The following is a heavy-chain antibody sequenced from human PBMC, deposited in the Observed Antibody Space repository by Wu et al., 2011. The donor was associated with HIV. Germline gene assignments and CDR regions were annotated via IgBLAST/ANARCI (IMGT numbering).Heavy chain of an antibody. CDR2: MSPKSGNT. CDR3: ASGYFDSSGETDWFDP. CDR1: GYTFTSYD. J-gene: IGHJ5*02. V-gene: IGHV1-8*01. Sequence: QVQLVQSGAEVKKPGASVKVSCKASGYTFTSYDINWVRQATGQGLEWMGWMSPKSGNTGYAQKFQGRVTMTRNTSISTAYMELSSLRSEDTAIYYCASGYFDSSGETDWFDPWGREPWVTVSS. D-gene: IGHD3-22*01.